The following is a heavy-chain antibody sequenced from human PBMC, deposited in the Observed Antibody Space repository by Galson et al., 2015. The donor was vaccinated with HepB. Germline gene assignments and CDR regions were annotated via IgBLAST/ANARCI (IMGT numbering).Heavy chain of an antibody. CDR3: ARGRSVWVIAVAGTSAVVY. CDR2: ISYDGSNK. Sequence: SLRLSCAASGFTFSSYDMHWVRQAPGQGLEWVAVISYDGSNKYYADSVKGRFTISRDNSKNTLYLQMNSLRAEDTAVYYCARGRSVWVIAVAGTSAVVYWGQGTLVTVSS. J-gene: IGHJ4*02. D-gene: IGHD6-19*01. CDR1: GFTFSSYD. V-gene: IGHV3-30-3*01.